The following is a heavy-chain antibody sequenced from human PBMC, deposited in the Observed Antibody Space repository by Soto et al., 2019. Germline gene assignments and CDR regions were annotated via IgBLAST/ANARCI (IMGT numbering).Heavy chain of an antibody. CDR3: ARGGFLEPHMDV. Sequence: QVQLVQSGAEVKKPGASVKVSCKASGYSFTSYDMNWVRQVPGQGPEWMGWMNPNSADTGYAQKFQGRMTMSRDMSTRTMDMEVSGLTSEDTAVYYCARGGFLEPHMDVWGRGTTVTVSS. V-gene: IGHV1-8*01. CDR2: MNPNSADT. CDR1: GYSFTSYD. J-gene: IGHJ6*03.